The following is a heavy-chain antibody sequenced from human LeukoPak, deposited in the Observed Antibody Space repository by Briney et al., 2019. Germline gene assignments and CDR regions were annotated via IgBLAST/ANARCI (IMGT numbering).Heavy chain of an antibody. CDR1: GGSISSGGYY. J-gene: IGHJ3*02. CDR2: IYYSGST. CDR3: ARAKVTMIVVVTDAFDI. Sequence: SETLSLTCTVSGGSISSGGYYWSWIRQHPGKGLEWIGYIYYSGSTYYNPSLKSRVTISVDTSKNQFSLKLSSVTAADTAVYYCARAKVTMIVVVTDAFDIWGKGTMVTVS. V-gene: IGHV4-31*03. D-gene: IGHD3-22*01.